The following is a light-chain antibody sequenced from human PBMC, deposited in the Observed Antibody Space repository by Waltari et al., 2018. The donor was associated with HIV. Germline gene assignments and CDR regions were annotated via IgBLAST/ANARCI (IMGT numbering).Light chain of an antibody. CDR2: WAS. V-gene: IGKV4-1*01. CDR1: QTLLSSSNNKNY. Sequence: IVMTQSPDSLAVSLGERATIDFRSSQTLLSSSNNKNYLNWYRQKPGQHPKLLLYWASTRESGVPDRFSGSGSGTNFTLTISRLQAEDAATYYCQQYYSSPWTFGQGTKV. J-gene: IGKJ1*01. CDR3: QQYYSSPWT.